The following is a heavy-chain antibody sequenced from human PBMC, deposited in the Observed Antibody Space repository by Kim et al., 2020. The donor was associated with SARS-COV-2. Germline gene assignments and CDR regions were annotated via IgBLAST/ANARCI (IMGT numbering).Heavy chain of an antibody. CDR2: VHHSGST. V-gene: IGHV4-59*08. J-gene: IGHJ6*02. Sequence: SETLSLTCTVSGGSIRNYYWNWIRQSPGKGLEWIGYVHHSGSTNFNPSLKSRVTMSITPSKNQFSLRLQSVTAADTALYYCSRQGGIYYGMDVWGQGTTVTVSS. CDR3: SRQGGIYYGMDV. CDR1: GGSIRNYY.